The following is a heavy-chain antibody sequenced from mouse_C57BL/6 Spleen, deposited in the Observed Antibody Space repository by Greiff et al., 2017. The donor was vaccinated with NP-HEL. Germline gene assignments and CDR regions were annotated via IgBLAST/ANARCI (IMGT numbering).Heavy chain of an antibody. Sequence: QVQLKQSGPELVKPGASVKISCKASGYAFSSSWMNWVKQRPGKGLEWIGRIYPGDGDTNYNGKFKGKATLTADKSSSTAYMQLSSLTSEDSAVYFCARHYYGSSPLDYWGQGTTLTVSS. CDR2: IYPGDGDT. J-gene: IGHJ2*01. CDR1: GYAFSSSW. V-gene: IGHV1-82*01. CDR3: ARHYYGSSPLDY. D-gene: IGHD1-1*01.